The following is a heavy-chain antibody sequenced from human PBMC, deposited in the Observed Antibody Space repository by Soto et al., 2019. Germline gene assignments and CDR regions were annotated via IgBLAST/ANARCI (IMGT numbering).Heavy chain of an antibody. Sequence: GASVKVSCKASGYTFTSYGISWVRQAPGQGLEWMGWISAHNGDTNYAQKFQGRVTITADKSTSTAYMELSSLRSEDTAVYYCARANCSGGSCYWFDPWGQGTLVTVSS. V-gene: IGHV1-18*01. CDR2: ISAHNGDT. CDR3: ARANCSGGSCYWFDP. J-gene: IGHJ5*02. CDR1: GYTFTSYG. D-gene: IGHD2-15*01.